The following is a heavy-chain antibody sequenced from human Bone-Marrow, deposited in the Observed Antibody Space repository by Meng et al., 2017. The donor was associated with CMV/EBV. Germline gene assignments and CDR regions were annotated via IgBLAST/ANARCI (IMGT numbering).Heavy chain of an antibody. V-gene: IGHV1-69*05. CDR2: IIPIFGTA. J-gene: IGHJ6*02. CDR3: AASGRGDIVVVPAATQYYYYYGMDV. CDR1: GGTFSSYA. Sequence: SVEVSCKASGGTFSSYAISWVRQAPGQGLEWMGGIIPIFGTANYEQKFQGRVTITTDEATRTAYMELSSLRSEDTAVYYCAASGRGDIVVVPAATQYYYYYGMDVWGQGTTVTVSS. D-gene: IGHD2-2*01.